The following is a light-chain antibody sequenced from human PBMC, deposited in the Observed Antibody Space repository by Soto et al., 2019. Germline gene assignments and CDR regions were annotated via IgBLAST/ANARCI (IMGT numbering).Light chain of an antibody. CDR2: GVS. CDR1: ISDFVVYNY. CDR3: SSHTISSALQV. Sequence: QSVLTQPASVSGSPGQSITISCTGTISDFVVYNYVSWYQQHPGKAPKLMIYGVSNRHSGVSNRFSGSKSGDTASLTISGLQDDDEADYYWSSHTISSALQVFGTGTKVTVL. J-gene: IGLJ1*01. V-gene: IGLV2-14*01.